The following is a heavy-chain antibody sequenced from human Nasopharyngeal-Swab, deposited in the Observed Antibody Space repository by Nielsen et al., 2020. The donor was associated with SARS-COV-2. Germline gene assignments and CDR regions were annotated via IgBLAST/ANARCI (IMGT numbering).Heavy chain of an antibody. J-gene: IGHJ4*02. Sequence: WIRQPPGKGLEWIGEINHSGSTNYNPSLKSRVTISVDTSKNQFSLKLSSVTAADTAVYYCARLDVSAAGRDYWGQGTLVTVSS. CDR3: ARLDVSAAGRDY. D-gene: IGHD6-13*01. CDR2: INHSGST. V-gene: IGHV4-34*01.